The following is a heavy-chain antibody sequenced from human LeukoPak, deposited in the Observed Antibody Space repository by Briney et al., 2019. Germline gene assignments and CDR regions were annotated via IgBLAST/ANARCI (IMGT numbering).Heavy chain of an antibody. J-gene: IGHJ3*01. CDR3: AREARYCEHTSCYPAFGL. V-gene: IGHV1-69*05. CDR1: GGSFSNDA. CDR2: IIPIYGAT. D-gene: IGHD2-2*01. Sequence: SVTVSFKASGGSFSNDAISWVRQAPGQGLEWMGQIIPIYGATNYAQKFEDRVTISMDESPDTANMELSSLRSDDTAVYYCAREARYCEHTSCYPAFGLWGQGTPVTVSS.